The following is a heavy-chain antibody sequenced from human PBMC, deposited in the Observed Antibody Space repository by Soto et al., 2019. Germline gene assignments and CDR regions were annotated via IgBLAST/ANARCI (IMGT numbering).Heavy chain of an antibody. CDR3: AVDYGGNSFDY. V-gene: IGHV4-4*07. CDR2: IFTSEST. CDR1: GVSLTNYY. J-gene: IGHJ4*02. D-gene: IGHD4-17*01. Sequence: QVQLLESGPGLVKPSETLSLTCTVSGVSLTNYYWSWIRQPAGKGLEWIGRIFTSESTNYNPSLRSRVTMSVDTSKNQFSLKLTSVTAAETAMYYCAVDYGGNSFDYWGQGTLVTACS.